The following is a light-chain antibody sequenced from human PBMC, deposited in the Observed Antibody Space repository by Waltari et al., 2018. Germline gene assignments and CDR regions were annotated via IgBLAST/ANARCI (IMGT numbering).Light chain of an antibody. CDR2: GST. V-gene: IGLV1-40*01. J-gene: IGLJ3*02. CDR1: GSHIGAGYD. CDR3: QSYDTSLRVV. Sequence: QSVLTQPPSVSGAPGQRVTISCTGSGSHIGAGYDVHWYPPLPRAAPKLLIYGSTSRPLGVPDRFFGSTSGTSASLAITGLQAEDEADYYCQSYDTSLRVVFGGGTKLTVL.